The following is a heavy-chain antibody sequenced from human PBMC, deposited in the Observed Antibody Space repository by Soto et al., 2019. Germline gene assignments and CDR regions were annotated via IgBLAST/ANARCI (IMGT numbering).Heavy chain of an antibody. CDR2: IRSKANSYAT. J-gene: IGHJ4*02. D-gene: IGHD3-10*01. CDR3: TRGQWTMVGY. V-gene: IGHV3-73*01. CDR1: GFTFSGSA. Sequence: GGSLRLSCAASGFTFSGSAMHWVRQASGKGLEWVGRIRSKANSYATAYAASVKGRFTISRDDSKNTAYLQMNSLKTEDTAVYYCTRGQWTMVGYWGQGTLVTVSS.